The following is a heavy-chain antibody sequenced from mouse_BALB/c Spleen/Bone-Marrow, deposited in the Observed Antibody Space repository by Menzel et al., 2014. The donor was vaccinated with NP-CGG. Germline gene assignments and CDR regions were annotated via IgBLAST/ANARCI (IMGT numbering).Heavy chain of an antibody. CDR2: ISDGGSYT. Sequence: VKVEESGGGLVKPGGSLKLSCAASGFTFSDYYMYWVRQTPEKRLEWVATISDGGSYTYYPDSVKGRFTISRDNAKNNLYLQMSSLKSEDTAMYCCGRAWFAYWGQGTLVTVSA. V-gene: IGHV5-4*02. J-gene: IGHJ3*01. CDR1: GFTFSDYY. D-gene: IGHD3-3*01. CDR3: GRAWFAY.